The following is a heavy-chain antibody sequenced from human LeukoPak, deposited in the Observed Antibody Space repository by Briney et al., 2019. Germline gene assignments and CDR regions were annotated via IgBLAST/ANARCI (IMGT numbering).Heavy chain of an antibody. V-gene: IGHV3-23*01. Sequence: GGSLRLSCAASGFSFSNYAMSWVRQAPGKGLDWVSGISGTGGPTYYADSVKGRFTISRDDSKNTVYLQMNSLRAEDTAVYFCAKHDNSAWLTYWGQGALVTVS. CDR1: GFSFSNYA. J-gene: IGHJ4*02. CDR3: AKHDNSAWLTY. D-gene: IGHD4-11*01. CDR2: ISGTGGPT.